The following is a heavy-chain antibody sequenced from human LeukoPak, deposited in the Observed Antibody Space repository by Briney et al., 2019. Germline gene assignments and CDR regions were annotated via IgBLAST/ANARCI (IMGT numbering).Heavy chain of an antibody. J-gene: IGHJ4*02. CDR2: ISDSGRST. CDR1: GFRFNNYA. V-gene: IGHV3-23*01. Sequence: GGSLRLSCAASGFRFNNYAMSWVRQAPGKGLEWVSGISDSGRSTYYADSVKGRFTISRDNSKNTVPLKMNNLRVDDTAVYFCVRHDSYIPYWGQGTLVTVSS. CDR3: VRHDSYIPY. D-gene: IGHD5-18*01.